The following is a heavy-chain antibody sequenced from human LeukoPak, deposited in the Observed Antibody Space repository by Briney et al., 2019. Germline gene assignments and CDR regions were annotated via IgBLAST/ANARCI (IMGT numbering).Heavy chain of an antibody. D-gene: IGHD3-9*01. V-gene: IGHV3-53*05. CDR3: ARGVLTGYYKREPKYYIDY. CDR2: IYSGGST. Sequence: PGGSLRLSCAASGFTVSSNYMSWVRQAPGKGLEWVSVIYSGGSTYYADSVKGRFTISRDNSKNTLYLQMNSLRAEDTAVYYCARGVLTGYYKREPKYYIDYWGQGTLVTVSS. CDR1: GFTVSSNY. J-gene: IGHJ4*02.